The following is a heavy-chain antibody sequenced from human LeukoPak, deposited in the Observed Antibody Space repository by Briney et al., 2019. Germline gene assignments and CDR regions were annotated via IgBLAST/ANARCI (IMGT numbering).Heavy chain of an antibody. Sequence: GGFLRLSCATPGFPFSDFSMSWVRQAPGKGLEWISTTNSGGTSTYYAESVKGRFTISRDNSKNTLYLQMSSLRVEDTAVYYCAKQSYARSLGEGGPGTLVSVSS. CDR3: AKQSYARSLGE. V-gene: IGHV3-23*01. CDR2: TNSGGTST. CDR1: GFPFSDFS. D-gene: IGHD2-8*01. J-gene: IGHJ4*02.